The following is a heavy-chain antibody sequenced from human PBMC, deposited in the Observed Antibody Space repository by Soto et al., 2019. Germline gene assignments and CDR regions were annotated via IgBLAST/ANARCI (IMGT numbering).Heavy chain of an antibody. CDR1: GFTFSSYG. J-gene: IGHJ4*02. CDR2: IWYDGSNK. D-gene: IGHD6-19*01. Sequence: QVQLVESGGGVVQPGRSLRLSCAASGFTFSSYGMHWVRQAPGKGLEWVAAIWYDGSNKYYADSVKGRFTISRDNSKNTLYLQMNSLRAEDTAVYYCARDSIAGGIAVAVIDYWGQGTLVTVSS. V-gene: IGHV3-33*01. CDR3: ARDSIAGGIAVAVIDY.